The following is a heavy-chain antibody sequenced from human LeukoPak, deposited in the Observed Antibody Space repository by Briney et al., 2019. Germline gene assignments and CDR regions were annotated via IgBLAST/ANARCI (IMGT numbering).Heavy chain of an antibody. CDR1: GFTFSSYE. V-gene: IGHV3-21*01. J-gene: IGHJ6*04. CDR3: ARLVIAVAGAGMDV. Sequence: GGSLRLSCAASGFTFSSYEMNWVRQAPGKGLEWVSSISSSSSYIYYADSVKGRFTISRDNAKNSLYLQMNSLRAEDTAVYYCARLVIAVAGAGMDVWGKGTTVTVSS. CDR2: ISSSSSYI. D-gene: IGHD6-19*01.